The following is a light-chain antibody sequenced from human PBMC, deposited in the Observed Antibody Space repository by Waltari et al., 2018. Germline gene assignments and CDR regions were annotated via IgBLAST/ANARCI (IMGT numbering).Light chain of an antibody. V-gene: IGLV6-57*03. CDR2: EDG. J-gene: IGLJ3*02. CDR3: QCYDVSNQGTWV. CDR1: SGSIASNF. Sequence: NFMLTQPHSVSESPGKTVTISCTRTSGSIASNFVQWYQQRPGSAPKLVICEDGQRVAGGPHRFSGSIDSSSNSASLTISGLKTEDEADYYCQCYDVSNQGTWVFGGGTKLTVL.